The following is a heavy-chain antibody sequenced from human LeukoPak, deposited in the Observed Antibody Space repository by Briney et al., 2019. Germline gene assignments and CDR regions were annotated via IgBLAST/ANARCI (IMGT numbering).Heavy chain of an antibody. Sequence: GGSLRLSCAASGITVSSNYMSWVRQAPGKGLEWVSVIYTGNITCYSDSVKGRFTISRDTSKNTVHLQMNSLRTEDTAVYFCARAYGSNSNDYWGQGTLVTVSS. V-gene: IGHV3-66*02. CDR2: IYTGNIT. CDR3: ARAYGSNSNDY. CDR1: GITVSSNY. D-gene: IGHD6-13*01. J-gene: IGHJ4*02.